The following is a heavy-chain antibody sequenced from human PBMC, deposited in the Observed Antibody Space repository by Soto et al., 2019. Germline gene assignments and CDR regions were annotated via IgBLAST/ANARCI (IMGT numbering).Heavy chain of an antibody. CDR3: ARGRGYSPSTQYYFDY. CDR1: GGSISSSSYY. Sequence: SETLSLTCTVSGGSISSSSYYWGWIRQPPGKGLEWIGSIYYSGSTYYNPSLKSRVTISVDTSKNQFSLKLSSVTAADTAVYYCARGRGYSPSTQYYFDYWGQGTLVTVSS. D-gene: IGHD5-18*01. CDR2: IYYSGST. V-gene: IGHV4-39*01. J-gene: IGHJ4*02.